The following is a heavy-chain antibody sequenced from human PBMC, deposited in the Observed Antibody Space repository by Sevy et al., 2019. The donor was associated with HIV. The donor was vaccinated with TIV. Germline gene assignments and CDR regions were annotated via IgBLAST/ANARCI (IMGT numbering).Heavy chain of an antibody. CDR1: GGSISSSSYY. J-gene: IGHJ3*02. CDR3: ARRIAVAGTGAFDI. V-gene: IGHV4-39*01. CDR2: IYYSGST. Sequence: SETLSLTCTVSGGSISSSSYYWGWIRQPPGKGLEWIGSIYYSGSTYYNPSLKSRVTISVDTSKNQFSLKLSSVTAADTAVYYCARRIAVAGTGAFDIWGQGTMVTVSS. D-gene: IGHD6-19*01.